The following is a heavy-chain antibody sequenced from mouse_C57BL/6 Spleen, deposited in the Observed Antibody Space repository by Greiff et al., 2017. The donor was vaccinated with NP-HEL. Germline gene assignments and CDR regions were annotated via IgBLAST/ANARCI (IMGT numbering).Heavy chain of an antibody. CDR1: GYTFTSYW. D-gene: IGHD1-1*01. J-gene: IGHJ2*01. CDR2: INPSNGGT. CDR3: ARSNSGGVRVLDY. Sequence: VQLQQPGTELVKPGASVKLSCKASGYTFTSYWMHWVKQRPGQGLEWIGNINPSNGGTNYNEKFKSKATLTVDKSSSTAYMQLSSLTSEDSAVYYCARSNSGGVRVLDYWGQGTTLTVSS. V-gene: IGHV1-53*01.